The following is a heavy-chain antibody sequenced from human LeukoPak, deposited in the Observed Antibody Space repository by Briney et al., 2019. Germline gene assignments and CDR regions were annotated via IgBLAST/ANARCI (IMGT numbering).Heavy chain of an antibody. J-gene: IGHJ4*02. D-gene: IGHD3-9*01. CDR3: ARDLSYYDILTAPGY. CDR1: GFTFSSYA. Sequence: PGGSLRLSCAASGFTFSSYAMHWVRQAPGKGLEWVAVISYDGSNKYYADSVKGRFTISRDNSKNTLYLQMNSLRAEDTAVYYCARDLSYYDILTAPGYWGQGTLVTVSS. V-gene: IGHV3-30-3*01. CDR2: ISYDGSNK.